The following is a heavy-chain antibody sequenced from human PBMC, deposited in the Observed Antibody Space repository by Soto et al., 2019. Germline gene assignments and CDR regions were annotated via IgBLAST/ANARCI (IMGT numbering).Heavy chain of an antibody. D-gene: IGHD3-22*01. CDR2: INPNSGGT. V-gene: IGHV1-2*04. J-gene: IGHJ6*02. CDR3: ARANTIRPYYFNMDV. Sequence: QVQLVQSGPEVRKPGASLKVSCKASGYTFTAYYIHWVRQGPGRGLEWVGWINPNSGGTYYAQKFQALSTMTRDTSISTAYRELSGLTSNDPAVYYCARANTIRPYYFNMDVWGQGPTVTVSS. CDR1: GYTFTAYY.